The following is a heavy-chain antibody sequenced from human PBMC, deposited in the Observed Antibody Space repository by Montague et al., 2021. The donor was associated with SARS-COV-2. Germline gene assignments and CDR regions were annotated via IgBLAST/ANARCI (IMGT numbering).Heavy chain of an antibody. Sequence: SLRLSCAASGFTFSSYSMNWVRQAPGKGLEWVSSISSSSSYIYYADSVKGRFTISRDNAKNSLYLQMNSLRAEDTAVYYCATQPSDGAGYYYGMGVWGQGTTVTVSS. V-gene: IGHV3-21*01. CDR1: GFTFSSYS. J-gene: IGHJ6*02. CDR3: ATQPSDGAGYYYGMGV. CDR2: ISSSSSYI. D-gene: IGHD2-2*01.